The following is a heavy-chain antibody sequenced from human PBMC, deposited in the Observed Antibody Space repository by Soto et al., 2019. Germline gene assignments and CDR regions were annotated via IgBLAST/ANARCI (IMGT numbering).Heavy chain of an antibody. V-gene: IGHV2-5*02. D-gene: IGHD3-16*02. CDR1: GFSLSTSGVG. CDR2: IYWDDDK. CDR3: AHRGLMITFGGVIAPIAFDI. Sequence: QITLKESGPTLVKPTQTLTLTCTFSGFSLSTSGVGVGWIRQPPGKALEWLALIYWDDDKRYSPSLKSRLTLTKDTSKNQLVLTMTNMDPVDTATYYCAHRGLMITFGGVIAPIAFDIWGQGTMVTVSS. J-gene: IGHJ3*02.